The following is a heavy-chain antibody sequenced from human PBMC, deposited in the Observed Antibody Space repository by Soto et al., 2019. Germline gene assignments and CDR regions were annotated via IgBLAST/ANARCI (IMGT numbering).Heavy chain of an antibody. V-gene: IGHV3-11*01. CDR3: ARDFDADSRTDFDY. D-gene: IGHD4-17*01. CDR2: ISGNGRII. Sequence: QVQLVESGGGLVKPGGSLRLSCATSGFIFSDYYMHWIRQAPGKGLEWISYISGNGRIIQYADSAKGRFTISRENAQNSLYLQMHSLRAEDTALYFCARDFDADSRTDFDYWGQGTLVTVSS. J-gene: IGHJ4*02. CDR1: GFIFSDYY.